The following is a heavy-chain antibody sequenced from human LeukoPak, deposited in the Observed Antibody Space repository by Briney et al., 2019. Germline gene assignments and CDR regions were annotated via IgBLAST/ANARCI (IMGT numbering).Heavy chain of an antibody. CDR2: ISSSSYI. CDR3: ARDARVTYYYDSSGLDAFDI. D-gene: IGHD3-22*01. V-gene: IGHV3-21*01. CDR1: GFTFSSYS. J-gene: IGHJ3*02. Sequence: PGGSLRLSCAASGFTFSSYSMNWVRQAPGKGLEWVSSISSSSYIYYADSVKGRFTISRDNAKNSLYLQMNSLRAEDTAVYYCARDARVTYYYDSSGLDAFDIWGQGTMVTVSS.